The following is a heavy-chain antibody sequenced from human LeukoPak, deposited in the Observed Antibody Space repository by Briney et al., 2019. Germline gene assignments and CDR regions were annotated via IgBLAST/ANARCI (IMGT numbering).Heavy chain of an antibody. CDR3: ARGKRWLQSPFDY. V-gene: IGHV4-59*01. Sequence: SETLSLTCTVSGGAISSYYWSWIRQPPGKGLEWIGYIQYSGSSNYNSSLKSRVTISVDTSQNHFSLKVSSVTAADMAVYYCARGKRWLQSPFDYWGQGTLVTVSS. D-gene: IGHD5-24*01. J-gene: IGHJ4*02. CDR2: IQYSGSS. CDR1: GGAISSYY.